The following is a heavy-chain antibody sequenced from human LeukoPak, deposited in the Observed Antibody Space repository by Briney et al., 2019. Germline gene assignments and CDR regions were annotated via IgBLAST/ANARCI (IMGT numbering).Heavy chain of an antibody. V-gene: IGHV3-23*01. Sequence: SGGSLRLSCAASGFTFSSYAMSWVRQAPGKGLEWVSAISGSGGSTYYADSVKGRFTISRDNSKNTLYLQMNSLRAEDTAVYYCAKDQDYYDSPFDYWGQGTLVTVSS. CDR1: GFTFSSYA. CDR3: AKDQDYYDSPFDY. D-gene: IGHD3-22*01. CDR2: ISGSGGST. J-gene: IGHJ4*02.